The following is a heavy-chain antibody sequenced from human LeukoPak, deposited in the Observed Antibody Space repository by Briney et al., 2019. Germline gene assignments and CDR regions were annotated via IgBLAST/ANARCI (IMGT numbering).Heavy chain of an antibody. D-gene: IGHD6-19*01. J-gene: IGHJ4*02. Sequence: GGSLRLSCAASGFTVSSNYMSWVRQAPGKGLEWVSVIYSGGSTYYADSVKGRFTISRDNSKNTLYLQMNSLRAEDTAVYYCARGPPKFRAVAGTRAASYLDYWGQGTLVTVSS. CDR3: ARGPPKFRAVAGTRAASYLDY. CDR2: IYSGGST. V-gene: IGHV3-53*01. CDR1: GFTVSSNY.